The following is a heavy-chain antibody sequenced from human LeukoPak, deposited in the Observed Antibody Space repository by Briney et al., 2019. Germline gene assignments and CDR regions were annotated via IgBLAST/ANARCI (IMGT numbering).Heavy chain of an antibody. CDR1: GGTFSSYA. CDR3: ARESGTTYYYYYMDV. J-gene: IGHJ6*03. V-gene: IGHV1-69*05. D-gene: IGHD4-17*01. CDR2: TIPIFGTA. Sequence: SVKVSCKASGGTFSSYAISWVRQAPGQRLEWMGGTIPIFGTANYAQKFQGRVTITTDESTSTAYMELSSLRSEDTAVYYCARESGTTYYYYYMDVWGKGTTVTVSS.